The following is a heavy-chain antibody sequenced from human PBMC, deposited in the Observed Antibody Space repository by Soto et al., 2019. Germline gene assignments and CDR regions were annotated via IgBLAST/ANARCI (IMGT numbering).Heavy chain of an antibody. V-gene: IGHV1-3*01. Sequence: SVKVSCKASGYTFTSYAMHWVRQAPGQRLEWMGWINAGNGNTKYSQKFQGRVTITRDTSASTAYMELSSLRSEDTAVYYCARSIVVVTALDYWGRGTLDPVSS. D-gene: IGHD2-21*02. CDR3: ARSIVVVTALDY. CDR1: GYTFTSYA. J-gene: IGHJ4*02. CDR2: INAGNGNT.